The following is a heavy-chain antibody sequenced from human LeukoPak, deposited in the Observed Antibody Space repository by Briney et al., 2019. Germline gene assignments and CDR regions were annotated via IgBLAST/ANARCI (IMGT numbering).Heavy chain of an antibody. CDR2: IIGDGTST. V-gene: IGHV3-74*01. CDR3: ARDLHIAAADY. J-gene: IGHJ4*02. Sequence: GGSQRLSCAASGFSFSSYWMHWARQAPGKGLVWVSRIIGDGTSTDYADSVKGRFTISRDNAKNTVYLQMNSLRAEDTAVYYCARDLHIAAADYWGQGTLVTVSS. D-gene: IGHD6-13*01. CDR1: GFSFSSYW.